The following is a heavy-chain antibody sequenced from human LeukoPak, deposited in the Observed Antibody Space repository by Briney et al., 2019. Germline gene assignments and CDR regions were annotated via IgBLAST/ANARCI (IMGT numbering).Heavy chain of an antibody. D-gene: IGHD4-23*01. Sequence: PGGSLRLSCAASGFTFSSYSMNWVRQAPGKGLEWVSSISSSSSYIYYADSVKGRFTISRDNAKNSLYLQMNSLRVEDTAVYYCASLRVGYGGNSWGQGTLVTVSS. J-gene: IGHJ4*02. CDR2: ISSSSSYI. V-gene: IGHV3-21*01. CDR1: GFTFSSYS. CDR3: ASLRVGYGGNS.